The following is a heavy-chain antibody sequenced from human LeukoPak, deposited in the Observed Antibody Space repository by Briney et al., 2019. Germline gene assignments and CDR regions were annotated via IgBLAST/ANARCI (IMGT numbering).Heavy chain of an antibody. CDR2: IYSGGST. CDR3: ATSAAWDLLFEY. J-gene: IGHJ4*02. CDR1: GGSFSGYY. V-gene: IGHV3-53*01. D-gene: IGHD1-26*01. Sequence: PSETLSLTCAVYGGSFSGYYMSWVRQAPGKGLEWVSIIYSGGSTYYADSVKGRFTISRDNPKNTLYLQMNSLRAEDTAIYYCATSAAWDLLFEYWGQGTLVTVSS.